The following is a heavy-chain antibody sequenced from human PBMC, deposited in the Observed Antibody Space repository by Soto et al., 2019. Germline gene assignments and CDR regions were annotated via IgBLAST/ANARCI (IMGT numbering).Heavy chain of an antibody. J-gene: IGHJ4*02. V-gene: IGHV4-59*08. D-gene: IGHD1-26*01. CDR1: GGSISSYY. Sequence: SETLSLTCSVSGGSISSYYGSWIRQPPGKGLEWIGYIYYSGSTNYNPSLKSRVTISVDTSKNQFSLKLSSVTAADTAVYYCARARVGASSFDYWGQGTLVTVS. CDR2: IYYSGST. CDR3: ARARVGASSFDY.